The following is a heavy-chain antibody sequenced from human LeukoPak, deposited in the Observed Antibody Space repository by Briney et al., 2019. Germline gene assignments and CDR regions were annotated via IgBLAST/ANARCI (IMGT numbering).Heavy chain of an antibody. CDR3: TTDEGPYPQWLVLEEHAEYFQH. D-gene: IGHD6-19*01. CDR2: IKSKTDGGTT. J-gene: IGHJ1*01. CDR1: GFTFSNAW. V-gene: IGHV3-15*01. Sequence: GGSLRLSCAASGFTFSNAWMSWVRQAPGKGLEWVGRIKSKTDGGTTDYAAPVKGRFTISRDDSKNTLYLQMNSLKTEDTAVYYCTTDEGPYPQWLVLEEHAEYFQHWGQGTLVTVSS.